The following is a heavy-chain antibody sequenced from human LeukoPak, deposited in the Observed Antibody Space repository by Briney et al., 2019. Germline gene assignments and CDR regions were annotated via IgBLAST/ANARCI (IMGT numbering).Heavy chain of an antibody. V-gene: IGHV3-15*01. D-gene: IGHD4-17*01. Sequence: PGGSLRLSCSASGFTFTDYYMSWIRQAPGKGLEWVGRIKSKTDGGTTDYAAPVKGRFTISRDDSKNTLYLQMNSLKTEDTAVYYCTTDDYGDLVFDYWGQGTLVTVSS. CDR2: IKSKTDGGTT. CDR3: TTDDYGDLVFDY. CDR1: GFTFTDYY. J-gene: IGHJ4*02.